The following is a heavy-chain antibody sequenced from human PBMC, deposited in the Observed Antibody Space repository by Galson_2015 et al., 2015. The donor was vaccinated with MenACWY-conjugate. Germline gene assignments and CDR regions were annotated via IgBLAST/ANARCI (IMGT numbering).Heavy chain of an antibody. CDR3: ARLIVISDYYYYGMDV. CDR1: GFTVSSNY. CDR2: IYGGINT. D-gene: IGHD3-16*02. V-gene: IGHV3-66*04. Sequence: SLRLSCAASGFTVSSNYMNWVRQAPGKGLEWVSLIYGGINTYYADSGKGRFTISRDNSKNTVDLQMNSLRAEDTAVYYCARLIVISDYYYYGMDVWGQGTTVTVSS. J-gene: IGHJ6*02.